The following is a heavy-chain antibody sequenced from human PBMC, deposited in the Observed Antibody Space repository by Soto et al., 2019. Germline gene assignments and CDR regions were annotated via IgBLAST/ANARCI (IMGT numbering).Heavy chain of an antibody. V-gene: IGHV3-21*01. CDR3: ARVAEGYYDSSGYYYFDY. CDR1: GFTFSSYS. D-gene: IGHD3-22*01. CDR2: ISSSSSYI. Sequence: GGSLRLSCAASGFTFSSYSMNWVRQAPGKGLEWVSSISSSSSYIYYADSVKGRFTISRDNAKNSLYLQMNSLRAEDTAVYYCARVAEGYYDSSGYYYFDYWGQGTLVTVYS. J-gene: IGHJ4*02.